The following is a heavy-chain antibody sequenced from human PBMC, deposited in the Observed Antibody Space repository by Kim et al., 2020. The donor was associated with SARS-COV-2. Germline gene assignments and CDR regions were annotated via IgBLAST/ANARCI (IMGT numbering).Heavy chain of an antibody. CDR3: ARGTWDYYDSSGYRTYYFDY. CDR2: MNPNSGNT. CDR1: GYTFTSYD. Sequence: ASVKVSCKASGYTFTSYDINWVRQATGQGLEWMGLMNPNSGNTGYAQKFQGRVTMTRNTSISTAYMELSSLRSEDTAVYYCARGTWDYYDSSGYRTYYFDYWGQGTLVTVSS. D-gene: IGHD3-22*01. J-gene: IGHJ4*02. V-gene: IGHV1-8*01.